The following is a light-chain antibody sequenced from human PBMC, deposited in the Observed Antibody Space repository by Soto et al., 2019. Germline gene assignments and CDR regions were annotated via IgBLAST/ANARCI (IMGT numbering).Light chain of an antibody. V-gene: IGKV1-13*02. J-gene: IGKJ5*01. CDR1: QGISSA. CDR2: DAS. Sequence: AIQLTQSPSSLSASVGDRVTITCRASQGISSALAWYQQKPGNAPKILIYDASSWDSGVPARFSGSGSGTDFTLTISSLQPEDFATYYCQQFNSYPLTFGQGTRLEIK. CDR3: QQFNSYPLT.